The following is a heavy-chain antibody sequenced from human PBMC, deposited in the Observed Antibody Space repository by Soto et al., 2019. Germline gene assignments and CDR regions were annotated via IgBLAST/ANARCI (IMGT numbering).Heavy chain of an antibody. V-gene: IGHV3-74*01. J-gene: IGHJ6*02. CDR1: GFTFSSYW. CDR2: INSDGSST. D-gene: IGHD3-3*01. Sequence: GGSLRISCAASGFTFSSYWMHWVRQAPGKGLLWVSRINSDGSSTSYADSVKGRFTISRDNDKNTLYLQMNSLRAEDTDVYYCAGERGGFLEWERMQGYGMDVWGQGTTVTVSS. CDR3: AGERGGFLEWERMQGYGMDV.